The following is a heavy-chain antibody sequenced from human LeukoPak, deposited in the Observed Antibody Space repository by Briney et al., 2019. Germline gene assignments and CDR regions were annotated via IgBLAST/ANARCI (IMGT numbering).Heavy chain of an antibody. J-gene: IGHJ4*02. V-gene: IGHV5-51*01. Sequence: RGESLKISCKASGYRFTTYWIGRVRQVPGKGLEWMGIIYPGDSDTRYSPSFQGQVTISADKSISTAYLQWSSLKASDTAMYYCARQIGTTWGFDYWGQGTLVTVSS. CDR2: IYPGDSDT. CDR3: ARQIGTTWGFDY. CDR1: GYRFTTYW. D-gene: IGHD1-7*01.